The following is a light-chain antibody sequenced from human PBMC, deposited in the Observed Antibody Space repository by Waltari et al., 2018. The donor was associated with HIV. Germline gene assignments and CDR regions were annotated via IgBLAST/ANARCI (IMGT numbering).Light chain of an antibody. V-gene: IGKV3-11*01. CDR1: QSVSSY. CDR2: DAS. CDR3: QQRSNCPLT. Sequence: EIVLTQSPATLSLSPGERATLSCRASQSVSSYLAWYQQKPGQAPRLLIYDASNRATRIPARFSGSGSGTDFTLTISSLEPEDFAVYYCQQRSNCPLTFGGGTKVEIK. J-gene: IGKJ4*01.